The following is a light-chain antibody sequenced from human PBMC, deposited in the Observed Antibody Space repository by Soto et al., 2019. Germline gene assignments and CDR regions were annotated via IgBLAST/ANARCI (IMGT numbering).Light chain of an antibody. V-gene: IGKV3-20*01. Sequence: IVLTQSPGTLSLSPGERATLSCRASQSVSSAYLAWYQQIPGQAPRHLIDGASSRATGIPDRFSGSGSGTDFTLTISGLEPEDFAGYYCQQSGSSFYTFGQGTKLAIK. CDR1: QSVSSAY. CDR2: GAS. CDR3: QQSGSSFYT. J-gene: IGKJ2*01.